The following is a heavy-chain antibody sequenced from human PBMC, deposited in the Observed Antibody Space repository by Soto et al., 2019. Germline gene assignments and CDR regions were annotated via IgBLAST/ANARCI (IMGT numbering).Heavy chain of an antibody. D-gene: IGHD3-16*01. J-gene: IGHJ3*02. Sequence: QVQLVESGGDLVKPGGSLRLSCAASGFTFSDSYMNWIRQAPGKGLEWLSYITPTSGYTQYADSVKGRFTISRDNAKNSLFLQMNSLRDEDTAVYSCATEGGMVIIGGGGPFNIGGQGTLVTVSS. CDR2: ITPTSGYT. V-gene: IGHV3-11*05. CDR1: GFTFSDSY. CDR3: ATEGGMVIIGGGGPFNI.